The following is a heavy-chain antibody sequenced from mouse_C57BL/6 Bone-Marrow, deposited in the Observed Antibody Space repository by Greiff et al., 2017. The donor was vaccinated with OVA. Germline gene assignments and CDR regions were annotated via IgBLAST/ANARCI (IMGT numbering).Heavy chain of an antibody. D-gene: IGHD1-1*01. Sequence: QVQLQQSGAELVKPGASVKISCKASGYTFTDYYINWVKQRPGQGLEWIGKIGPGSGSTYYNEKFKGKATLTADKSSSTAYMQLSSLTSEDSAVYFCARPHYYGSSYVSWFAYWGQGTLVTVSA. CDR1: GYTFTDYY. V-gene: IGHV1-77*01. CDR2: IGPGSGST. J-gene: IGHJ3*01. CDR3: ARPHYYGSSYVSWFAY.